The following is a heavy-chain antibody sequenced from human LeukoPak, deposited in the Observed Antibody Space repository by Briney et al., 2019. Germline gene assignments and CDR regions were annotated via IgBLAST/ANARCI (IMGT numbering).Heavy chain of an antibody. V-gene: IGHV4-30-4*01. D-gene: IGHD5-24*01. CDR2: IYYSGST. Sequence: SQTLSLTCTVSGGSISSGDYYWSWIRQPPGKGLEWIGYIYYSGSTYYNPSLKSRVTISVDTSKNQFSLKLSSVTAADTAVYYCAGSSRDGYNPSFDYWGQGTLVTVSS. CDR3: AGSSRDGYNPSFDY. J-gene: IGHJ4*02. CDR1: GGSISSGDYY.